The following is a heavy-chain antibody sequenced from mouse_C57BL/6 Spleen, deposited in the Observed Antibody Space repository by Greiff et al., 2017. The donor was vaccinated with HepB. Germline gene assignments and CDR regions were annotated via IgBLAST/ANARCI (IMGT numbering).Heavy chain of an antibody. D-gene: IGHD2-1*01. J-gene: IGHJ3*01. CDR2: ISGGGGNT. CDR1: GFTFSSYT. V-gene: IGHV5-9*01. Sequence: EVQLVESGGGLVKPGGSLKLSCAASGFTFSSYTMSWVRQTPEKRLEWVATISGGGGNTYYPDSVKGRFTISRDNAKNTLYLQMSSLRSEDTALYYCARRGGNYSWFAYWGQGTLVTVSA. CDR3: ARRGGNYSWFAY.